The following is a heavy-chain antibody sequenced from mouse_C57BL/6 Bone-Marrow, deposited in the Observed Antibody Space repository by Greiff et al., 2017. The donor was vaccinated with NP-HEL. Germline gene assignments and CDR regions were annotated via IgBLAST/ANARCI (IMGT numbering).Heavy chain of an antibody. CDR1: GYAFSSSW. J-gene: IGHJ2*01. V-gene: IGHV1-82*01. CDR2: IYPGDGDT. CDR3: AREYDGYFDY. Sequence: QVHVKQSGPELVKPGASVKISCKASGYAFSSSWMNWVKQRPGKGLEWIGRIYPGDGDTNYNGKFKGKATLTADKSSSTAYMQLSSLTSEDSAVYFCAREYDGYFDYWGQGTTLTVSS. D-gene: IGHD2-3*01.